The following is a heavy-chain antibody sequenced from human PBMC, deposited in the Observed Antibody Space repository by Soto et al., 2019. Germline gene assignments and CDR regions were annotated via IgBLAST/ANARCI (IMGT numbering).Heavy chain of an antibody. CDR3: ATSVEMYYVLWSGFFLNYYDYHG. CDR2: FDPEDGET. J-gene: IGHJ6*01. V-gene: IGHV1-24*01. Sequence: ASVMVSCKVSGYTHTELSIHWLRQAPGKGIEWMGGFDPEDGETIYAQKFQGRVTMTEDTSTDTAYMELSSLRSEDTAVYYCATSVEMYYVLWSGFFLNYYDYHG. CDR1: GYTHTELS. D-gene: IGHD3-3*01.